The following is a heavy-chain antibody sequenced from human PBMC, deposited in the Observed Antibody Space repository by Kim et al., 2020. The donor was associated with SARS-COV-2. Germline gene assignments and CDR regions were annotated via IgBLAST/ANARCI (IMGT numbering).Heavy chain of an antibody. Sequence: GGSLRLSCTASGFTFSNYAMTWVRQAPGKGLEWVSAISGSGGDTFYAVSVKGRFTISRDNSKNTLYLQMNSLRAEDTAVYYCAKRSYEGSGWLDYWAQG. CDR1: GFTFSNYA. J-gene: IGHJ4*02. CDR2: ISGSGGDT. CDR3: AKRSYEGSGWLDY. V-gene: IGHV3-23*01. D-gene: IGHD3-22*01.